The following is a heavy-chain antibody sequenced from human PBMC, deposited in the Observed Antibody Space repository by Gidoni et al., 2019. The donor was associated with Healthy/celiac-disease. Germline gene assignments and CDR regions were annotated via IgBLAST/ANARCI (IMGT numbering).Heavy chain of an antibody. Sequence: QVQLVQSGAEEKKPGASVKVSCKASGYTFTSYAMHWVRQAPGQRLEWMGWINAGNGNTKYSQKFQGRVTITRDTSASTAYMELSSLRSEDTAVYYCARVRIEVAGGGFDPWGQGTLVTVSS. CDR1: GYTFTSYA. CDR2: INAGNGNT. V-gene: IGHV1-3*05. CDR3: ARVRIEVAGGGFDP. D-gene: IGHD3-22*01. J-gene: IGHJ5*02.